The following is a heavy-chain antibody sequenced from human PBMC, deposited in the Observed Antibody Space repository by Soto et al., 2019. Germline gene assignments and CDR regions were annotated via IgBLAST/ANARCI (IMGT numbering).Heavy chain of an antibody. CDR1: GGTFSRYS. CDR3: AREDRDRETGLVPAAIDGMDV. V-gene: IGHV1-69*08. D-gene: IGHD2-2*01. J-gene: IGHJ6*02. CDR2: IIPIFGIA. Sequence: QVQLVQSGAEVKKPGSSVKVSCKASGGTFSRYSITWVRQAGGHGLEWIGRIIPIFGIASYAQKFQGRVTITADESTSTAYMELSSLRSDDTAVYYCAREDRDRETGLVPAAIDGMDVWGQGTTVTVSS.